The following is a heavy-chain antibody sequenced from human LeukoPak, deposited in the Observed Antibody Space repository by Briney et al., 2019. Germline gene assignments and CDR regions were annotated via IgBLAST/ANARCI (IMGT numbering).Heavy chain of an antibody. CDR1: GYTFTNYY. D-gene: IGHD5-24*01. CDR3: ARKMALDY. Sequence: ASVKLSCKASGYTFTNYYMHWVRQAPGQGLEWMGIINPSGGSTSYAQKFQGRVTMTRDMSTSTVYMELSSLGSEDTAVYYCARKMALDYWGQGTLVTVSS. V-gene: IGHV1-46*01. J-gene: IGHJ4*02. CDR2: INPSGGST.